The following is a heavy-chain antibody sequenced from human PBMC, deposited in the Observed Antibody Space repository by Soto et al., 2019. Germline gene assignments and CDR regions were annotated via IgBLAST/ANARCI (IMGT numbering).Heavy chain of an antibody. CDR3: ARDRALCSGRSCYSPPDYYYYMDV. CDR1: GVSISSSY. V-gene: IGHV4-59*01. Sequence: QVQLQESGPGLVKPSETLSLTCTVSGVSISSSYWSWIRQPPGKGLEWIGYIYNSGSTNYNPSLMSRVTISVDTSKNQVSLRLSSVTAADTAVYYCARDRALCSGRSCYSPPDYYYYMDVWGNGTTVTVS. CDR2: IYNSGST. D-gene: IGHD2-15*01. J-gene: IGHJ6*03.